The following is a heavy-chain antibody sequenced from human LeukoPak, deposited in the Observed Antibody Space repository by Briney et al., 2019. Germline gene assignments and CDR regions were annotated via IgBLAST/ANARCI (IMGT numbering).Heavy chain of an antibody. CDR2: ISSSSSYI. Sequence: PGGSLRLSCAASGFTFSSYGMHWVRQAPGKGLEWVSSISSSSSYIYYADSVKGRFTISRDNAKNSLYLQMNSLRAEDTAVYYCARDFLLTTIIRGIIGYWGQGTLVTVSS. CDR3: ARDFLLTTIIRGIIGY. V-gene: IGHV3-21*01. D-gene: IGHD3-10*01. J-gene: IGHJ4*02. CDR1: GFTFSSYG.